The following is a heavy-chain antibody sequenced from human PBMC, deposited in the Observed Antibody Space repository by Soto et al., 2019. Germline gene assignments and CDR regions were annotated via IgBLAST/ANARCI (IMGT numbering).Heavy chain of an antibody. Sequence: QVQLQQSGPGLVKPSQPLSLTCDISGDSVSTNSATWDWIRQSPSRGLEWRGRTCYRSKWYNVYAVCVKRRIALSPNTSYNQLSLQLNSVTPDDTAVYYCVRLIGNSWLDSWGQGTLVTVSS. CDR2: TCYRSKWYN. CDR1: GDSVSTNSAT. D-gene: IGHD2-8*01. V-gene: IGHV6-1*01. CDR3: VRLIGNSWLDS. J-gene: IGHJ5*01.